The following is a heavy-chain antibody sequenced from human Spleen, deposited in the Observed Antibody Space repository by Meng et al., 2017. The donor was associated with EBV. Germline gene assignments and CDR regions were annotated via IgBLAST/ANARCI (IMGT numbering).Heavy chain of an antibody. D-gene: IGHD3-22*01. V-gene: IGHV1-69*01. CDR2: IIPSFGTT. J-gene: IGHJ4*02. CDR3: SSPRNSSGYYGGY. Sequence: SGSELNESWASVRVSFMSSGATLSTYVIIWVSQAPGQGLEWRGGIIPSFGTTNYAQNFQGRVTITADESTSTAYMELTSLRSDDTAVYYCSSPRNSSGYYGGYWGQGTLVTVSS. CDR1: GATLSTYV.